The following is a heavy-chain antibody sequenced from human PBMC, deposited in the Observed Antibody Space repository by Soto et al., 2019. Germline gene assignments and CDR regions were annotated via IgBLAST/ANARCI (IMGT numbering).Heavy chain of an antibody. CDR2: IYYSGST. D-gene: IGHD3-3*01. J-gene: IGHJ4*02. CDR1: GGSISSYY. Sequence: SETLSLTCTVSGGSISSYYWSWIRQPPGKGLEWIGYIYYSGSTNYNPSLKSRVTISVDTSKNQFSLKLSSMTAADTAVYYCARQLWSGYYYFDYWGQGTLVTVSS. V-gene: IGHV4-59*08. CDR3: ARQLWSGYYYFDY.